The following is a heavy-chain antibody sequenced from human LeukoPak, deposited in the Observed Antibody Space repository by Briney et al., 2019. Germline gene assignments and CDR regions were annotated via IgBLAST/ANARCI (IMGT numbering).Heavy chain of an antibody. J-gene: IGHJ4*02. Sequence: SETLSLTCTVSGGSISSSSYYWGWIRQPPGKGLEGIRSIYYSGSTYYNPSLKSRVTISVDTSKNQLSLQLSSVTDADTAVDYCARTQSSYYYDSSGYPDEPFDYWGEGNLVTVSS. V-gene: IGHV4-39*07. D-gene: IGHD3-22*01. CDR2: IYYSGST. CDR3: ARTQSSYYYDSSGYPDEPFDY. CDR1: GGSISSSSYY.